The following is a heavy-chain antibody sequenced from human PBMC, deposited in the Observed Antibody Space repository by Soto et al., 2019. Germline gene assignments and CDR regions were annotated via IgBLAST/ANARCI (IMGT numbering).Heavy chain of an antibody. CDR2: IYPSDSDT. CDR3: ARGGVSTRTFDY. D-gene: IGHD3-3*01. Sequence: PGESLKISCKGSVYNFAGYWIAWVRQMPGKGLELMGIIYPSDSDTRYRPSFQGRVTISADKSISSAYLQWSSLRASDTAMYYCARGGVSTRTFDYWGQGTPVTVSS. V-gene: IGHV5-51*01. J-gene: IGHJ4*02. CDR1: VYNFAGYW.